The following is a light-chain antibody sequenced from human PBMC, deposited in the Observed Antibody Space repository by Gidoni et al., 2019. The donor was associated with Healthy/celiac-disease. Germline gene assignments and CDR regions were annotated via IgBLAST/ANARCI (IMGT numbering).Light chain of an antibody. V-gene: IGKV3-20*01. J-gene: IGKJ2*01. Sequence: EIVLTQSPGTLSLSPGERATLPCRASQSVSSSYLAWYQQKPGQAPRLLIYGASSRATGIPDRLGGGGSGTDFTITISRLEPEDFAVYYCQQYGSSPITFGQGTKLEIK. CDR1: QSVSSSY. CDR2: GAS. CDR3: QQYGSSPIT.